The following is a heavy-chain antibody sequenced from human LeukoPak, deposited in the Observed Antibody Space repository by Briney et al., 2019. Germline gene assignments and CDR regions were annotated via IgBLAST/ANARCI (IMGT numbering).Heavy chain of an antibody. Sequence: QPGGSLRLSCAASGFTFSSYGMHWVRQAPGKGLEWVAVIWYDGSNKYYADSVKGRFTISRDNSKNTLYLQMNSLRAEDTAVYYCARGADSSGYYDYYYYYMDVWGKGTTVTVSS. J-gene: IGHJ6*03. CDR2: IWYDGSNK. CDR1: GFTFSSYG. D-gene: IGHD3-22*01. CDR3: ARGADSSGYYDYYYYYMDV. V-gene: IGHV3-33*01.